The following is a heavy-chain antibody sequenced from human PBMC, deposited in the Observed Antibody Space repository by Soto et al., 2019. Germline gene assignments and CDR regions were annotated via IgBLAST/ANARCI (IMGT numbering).Heavy chain of an antibody. Sequence: QVQLVQSGAEVKKPGASVKVSCKASGYTFTSYGISWVRQAPGHGREWMGWISAYNGNTNSAQKVQCRVTMTTDTSTHKASVEQRSLRSDDTVVDYCAGDPCEEMSGDYWGQGTLVIVSS. V-gene: IGHV1-18*01. CDR2: ISAYNGNT. J-gene: IGHJ4*02. CDR3: AGDPCEEMSGDY. D-gene: IGHD7-27*01. CDR1: GYTFTSYG.